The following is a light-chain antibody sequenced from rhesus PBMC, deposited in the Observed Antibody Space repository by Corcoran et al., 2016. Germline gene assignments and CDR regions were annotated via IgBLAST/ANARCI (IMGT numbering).Light chain of an antibody. Sequence: QVILTQSPATLSLSPGERATLSCRASQSVSSYLAWDQQKPGQAPRLLIYGASTRATGIPDSFSGSGLGTDFTLTISSLETEDGGVYYCYQHSSGWTFGQGTKVEIK. CDR2: GAS. CDR3: YQHSSGWT. V-gene: IGKV3-10*01. CDR1: QSVSSY. J-gene: IGKJ1*01.